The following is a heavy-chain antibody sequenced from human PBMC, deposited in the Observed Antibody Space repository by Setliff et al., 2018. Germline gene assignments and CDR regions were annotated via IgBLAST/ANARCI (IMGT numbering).Heavy chain of an antibody. Sequence: GASVKVSCKASGATFSSYGVSWVRQAPEQGLEWMGGINPIFGTAHYAQKFQGRLTVTTDESTNTAYMELSSLSSEDTAVYYCARVFGSSSSPYNYYYYMDVWGKGTTVTVSS. CDR3: ARVFGSSSSPYNYYYYMDV. V-gene: IGHV1-69*05. CDR1: GATFSSYG. CDR2: INPIFGTA. D-gene: IGHD6-6*01. J-gene: IGHJ6*03.